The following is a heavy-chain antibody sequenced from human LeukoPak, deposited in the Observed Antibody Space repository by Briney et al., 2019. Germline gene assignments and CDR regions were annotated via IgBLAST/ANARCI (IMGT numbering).Heavy chain of an antibody. J-gene: IGHJ5*02. CDR3: ARDALGARANWFDP. D-gene: IGHD3-16*01. V-gene: IGHV3-7*01. CDR1: GFTFTYYW. Sequence: PGGSLRLSCAASGFTFTYYWMTWVRQAPGKGLEWVANIKQDESEKYYVDSVKGRFTISRDNAKNSLYLQMNSLRAEDTAVYYCARDALGARANWFDPWGQGTLVTVSS. CDR2: IKQDESEK.